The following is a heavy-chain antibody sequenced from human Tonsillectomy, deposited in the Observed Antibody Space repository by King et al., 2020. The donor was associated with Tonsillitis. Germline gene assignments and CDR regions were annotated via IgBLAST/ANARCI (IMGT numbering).Heavy chain of an antibody. CDR2: ISYDGSNK. CDR1: GFTFGSYG. CDR3: AKDIAEMATITPDN. J-gene: IGHJ4*02. D-gene: IGHD5-24*01. V-gene: IGHV3-30*18. Sequence: VQLVESGGGVVQPGRSLRLSCAASGFTFGSYGMHWVRQAPGKGLDWVAVISYDGSNKYYSYSVKGRFTISRDNSKNMLLLQLTSLRTEDTAVYYCAKDIAEMATITPDNWGQGTLVTVSS.